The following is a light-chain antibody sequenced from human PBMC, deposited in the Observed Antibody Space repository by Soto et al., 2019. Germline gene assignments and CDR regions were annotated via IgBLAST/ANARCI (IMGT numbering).Light chain of an antibody. CDR2: RAS. V-gene: IGKV1-5*03. CDR3: QQYSSDST. CDR1: QNINNW. J-gene: IGKJ1*01. Sequence: DIQMTQSPSTLSASVGDRVTITCRASQNINNWLAWYQQKPGKAPKLLIYRASSLENGVPSRFSGRGSGTDLIFTITSLQPDDFATYYCQQYSSDSTLGQGTKVEIK.